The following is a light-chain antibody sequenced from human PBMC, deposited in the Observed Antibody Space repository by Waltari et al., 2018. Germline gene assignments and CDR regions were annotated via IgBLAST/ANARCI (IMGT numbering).Light chain of an antibody. CDR2: QDS. J-gene: IGLJ2*01. Sequence: SYELPQPPSVSVSPGQTASITCSGDQSGDKYACWYQQKPGQSPVLVIYQDSKRPPGIPERFSGSNSGNTATLTISGTQAMDEADYYCQAWDSSTVVFGGGTKLTVL. CDR3: QAWDSSTVV. CDR1: QSGDKY. V-gene: IGLV3-1*01.